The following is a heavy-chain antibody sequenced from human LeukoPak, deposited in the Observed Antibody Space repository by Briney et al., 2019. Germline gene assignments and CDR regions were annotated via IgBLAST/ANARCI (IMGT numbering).Heavy chain of an antibody. J-gene: IGHJ4*02. D-gene: IGHD3-10*01. CDR1: GGSFSGYY. Sequence: SETLSLTCSVYGGSFSGYYWSWIRQPPGKGLEWIGEINHSGSTNYNPSLKSRVTISVNTSKNQFSLKLSSVTAADTAVYYCARDHYYGSGSYSIWGQGTLVTLSS. CDR2: INHSGST. CDR3: ARDHYYGSGSYSI. V-gene: IGHV4-34*01.